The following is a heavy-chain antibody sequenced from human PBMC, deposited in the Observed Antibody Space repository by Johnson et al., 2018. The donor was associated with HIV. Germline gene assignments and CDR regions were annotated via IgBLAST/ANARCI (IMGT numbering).Heavy chain of an antibody. CDR1: GFTFSHNW. CDR2: INHDVSAI. Sequence: VQLVESGGGLVQPGGSLRLSCIGSGFTFSHNWMSWVRQAPGKGPEWVANINHDVSAIHYVDSVKGRFTISRDNAKRSLFLQMNSLRAEDTALYYCAKDRAMRQWEWDAFDIWGQGTMVTVSS. D-gene: IGHD1-26*01. V-gene: IGHV3-7*03. CDR3: AKDRAMRQWEWDAFDI. J-gene: IGHJ3*02.